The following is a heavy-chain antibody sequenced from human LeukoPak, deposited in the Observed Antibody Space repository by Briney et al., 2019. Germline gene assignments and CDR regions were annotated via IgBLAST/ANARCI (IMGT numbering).Heavy chain of an antibody. J-gene: IGHJ4*02. V-gene: IGHV3-53*01. CDR1: GFTVSSNY. CDR3: AVCSGDCYD. CDR2: IYSGGNT. D-gene: IGHD2-21*02. Sequence: GSLRLSCAASGFTVSSNYMNWVRQAPGKGLEWVSVIYSGGNTYYADSVMGRFAISKNNSKNTLYLQMNSLRAEDTAVYYCAVCSGDCYDWGQGTLVTVSS.